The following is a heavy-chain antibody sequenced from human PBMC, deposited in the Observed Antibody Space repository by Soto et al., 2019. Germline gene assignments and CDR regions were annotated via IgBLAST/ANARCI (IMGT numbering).Heavy chain of an antibody. V-gene: IGHV3-48*02. Sequence: GGSLRLSCAASGFTFSSYSMNWVRQAPGKGLEWVSYISSSSSTIYYADSVKGRFTISRDSAKNSLYLQMNSLRDEDTAVYYCAQVSSGWSTDAFDIWGQGTMVTVSS. CDR3: AQVSSGWSTDAFDI. CDR1: GFTFSSYS. J-gene: IGHJ3*02. D-gene: IGHD6-19*01. CDR2: ISSSSSTI.